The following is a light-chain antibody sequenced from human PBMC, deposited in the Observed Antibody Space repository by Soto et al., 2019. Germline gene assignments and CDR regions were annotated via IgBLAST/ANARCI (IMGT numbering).Light chain of an antibody. Sequence: QSALTQPASVSGSPGQSITISCTGTSSDVGGYNYVSWYQQHPGKAPKLMIYEVSNRPSGVSNRFSGSKSGNTASLTISGPQAEDEADYYCSSYTRSSSLVFGTGTKVTVL. CDR1: SSDVGGYNY. J-gene: IGLJ1*01. V-gene: IGLV2-14*01. CDR2: EVS. CDR3: SSYTRSSSLV.